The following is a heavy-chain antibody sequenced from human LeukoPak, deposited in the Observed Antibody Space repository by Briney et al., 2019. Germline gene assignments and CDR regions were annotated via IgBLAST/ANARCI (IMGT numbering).Heavy chain of an antibody. J-gene: IGHJ4*02. V-gene: IGHV1-2*02. CDR2: INPNSGGT. Sequence: ASVKVSCKASGYTFTGYYMHWVRQAPGQGLEWMGWINPNSGGTNYAQKFQGRVTMTRDTSISTAYMELSRLRSDDTAVYYCASNIEQQLASAPFDYWGQGTLVTVSS. CDR3: ASNIEQQLASAPFDY. D-gene: IGHD6-13*01. CDR1: GYTFTGYY.